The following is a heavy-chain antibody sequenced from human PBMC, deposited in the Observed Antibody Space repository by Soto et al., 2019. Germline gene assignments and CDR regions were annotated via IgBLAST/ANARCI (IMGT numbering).Heavy chain of an antibody. D-gene: IGHD3-3*01. J-gene: IGHJ5*02. CDR2: IYYSGST. CDR1: GGSISSYY. Sequence: SETLSLTCTVSGGSISSYYWSWIRQPPGKGLEWIGYIYYSGSTNYNPSLKSRVTISVDTSKDQFSLKLSSVTAADTAVYYCARGEAPITIFGVVVSWFDPWGQGTLVTVSS. CDR3: ARGEAPITIFGVVVSWFDP. V-gene: IGHV4-59*01.